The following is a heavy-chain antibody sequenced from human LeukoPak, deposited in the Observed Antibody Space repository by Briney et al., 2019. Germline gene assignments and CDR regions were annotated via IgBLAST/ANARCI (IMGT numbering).Heavy chain of an antibody. Sequence: GGSLRLSYVVSGFSISDSYMTWIRQTPGKGLEWLAYISGSGSDIYFADSVKGRFTISRDNAKNSLYLQMNSLRPEDTALYYCSTDPRLLMYWGHGTLVTVSS. CDR3: STDPRLLMY. V-gene: IGHV3-11*01. CDR2: ISGSGSDI. D-gene: IGHD2-8*01. J-gene: IGHJ4*01. CDR1: GFSISDSY.